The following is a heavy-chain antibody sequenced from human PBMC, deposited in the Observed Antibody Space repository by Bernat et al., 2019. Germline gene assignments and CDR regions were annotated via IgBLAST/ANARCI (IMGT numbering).Heavy chain of an antibody. V-gene: IGHV1-69*01. CDR2: IIPIFGTA. D-gene: IGHD5-24*01. CDR3: AREVSEMATIFYFDY. J-gene: IGHJ4*02. Sequence: QVQLVQSGAEVKKPGSSVKVSCKASGGTFSSYAISWVRQAPGQGLEWMGGIIPIFGTANYAQKFQGRVTITADESASTAYMELSSLRSEDTAVYYCAREVSEMATIFYFDYWGQGTLVTVSS. CDR1: GGTFSSYA.